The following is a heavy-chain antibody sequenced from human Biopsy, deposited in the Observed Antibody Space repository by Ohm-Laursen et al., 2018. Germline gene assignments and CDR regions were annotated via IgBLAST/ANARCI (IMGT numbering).Heavy chain of an antibody. CDR3: ARMPHFDY. D-gene: IGHD2-2*01. CDR2: IIPIFGII. J-gene: IGHJ4*02. V-gene: IGHV1-69*13. CDR1: GGTFSSYS. Sequence: GASVKVSCKASGGTFSSYSISWVRQAPGQGLEWMGGIIPIFGIINHAQKFQGRVTISADESTTTAYMELGSLRSEDTAVYYCARMPHFDYWGQGILVTVSS.